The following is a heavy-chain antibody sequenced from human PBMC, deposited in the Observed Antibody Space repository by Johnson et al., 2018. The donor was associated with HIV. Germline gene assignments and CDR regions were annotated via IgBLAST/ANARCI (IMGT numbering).Heavy chain of an antibody. V-gene: IGHV3-30*04. CDR3: AREAREWELLSAFDI. D-gene: IGHD1-26*01. Sequence: QVQLVESGGGVVQPGRYLRLSCAASGFTFSSYAMHWVRQAPGKGLEWVAVISYDGSNKYYADSVKGRFTISRDNSQKTLYLQMNSLRAEDKAVYYCAREAREWELLSAFDICGQGTMVTVSS. J-gene: IGHJ3*02. CDR2: ISYDGSNK. CDR1: GFTFSSYA.